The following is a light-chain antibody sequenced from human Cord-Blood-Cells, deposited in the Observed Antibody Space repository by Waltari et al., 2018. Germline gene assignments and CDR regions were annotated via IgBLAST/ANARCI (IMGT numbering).Light chain of an antibody. CDR3: QQYNSYSRT. CDR2: KAS. J-gene: IGKJ1*01. Sequence: DIQMTQSPSTLSASVGDRVTITCRASQSISSWLAWYQQKPGKAPKLLIYKASSLESGVPSRFSGSGSGTECTLTISSLQPDDFATYYCQQYNSYSRTCGQGTKVEIK. V-gene: IGKV1-5*03. CDR1: QSISSW.